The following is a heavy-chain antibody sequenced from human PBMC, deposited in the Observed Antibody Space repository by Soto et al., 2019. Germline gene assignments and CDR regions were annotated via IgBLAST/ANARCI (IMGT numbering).Heavy chain of an antibody. CDR2: IYWDDDT. D-gene: IGHD3-16*01. J-gene: IGHJ3*01. Sequence: HITLKESGPPLVKPTQPLTLTCILSGFSFSADGVGVGWIRQPPRKTLEWLALIYWDDDTRYRASLKSRLTNSKDSSKNQVVLTMTNMDPLDTATYYCAHAFGGTSWPNDAFDVWGQGTVVTVSS. CDR1: GFSFSADGVG. CDR3: AHAFGGTSWPNDAFDV. V-gene: IGHV2-5*02.